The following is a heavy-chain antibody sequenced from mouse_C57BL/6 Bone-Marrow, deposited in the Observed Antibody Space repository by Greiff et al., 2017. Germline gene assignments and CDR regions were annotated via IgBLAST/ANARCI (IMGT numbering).Heavy chain of an antibody. CDR1: GYTFTDYY. D-gene: IGHD1-1*01. J-gene: IGHJ3*01. CDR2: INPYNGGT. Sequence: EVQLQQSGPVLVKPGASVKMSCKASGYTFTDYYMNWVKQSHGKSLEWIGVINPYNGGTSYNQKFKGKATLTVDKSSSTAYMELNSLTSEDSAVYYCAGGYGSSSPFAYWGQGTLVTVSA. CDR3: AGGYGSSSPFAY. V-gene: IGHV1-19*01.